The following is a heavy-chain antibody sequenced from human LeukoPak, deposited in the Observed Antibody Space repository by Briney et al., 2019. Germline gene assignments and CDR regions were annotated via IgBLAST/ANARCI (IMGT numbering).Heavy chain of an antibody. V-gene: IGHV1-2*02. D-gene: IGHD2-2*01. CDR1: GYTFTGYY. Sequence: ASVKVSCKASGYTFTGYYMHWVRQAPGQGLEWMGWINPNSGSTNYAQKFQGRVTMTRDTSISTAYMELSRLRSDDTAVYYCARDPVRDCSSTSCYPEENDAFDIWGQGTMVTVSS. J-gene: IGHJ3*02. CDR2: INPNSGST. CDR3: ARDPVRDCSSTSCYPEENDAFDI.